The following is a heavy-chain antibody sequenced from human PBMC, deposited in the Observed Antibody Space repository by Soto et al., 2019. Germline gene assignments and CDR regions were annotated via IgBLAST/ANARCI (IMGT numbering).Heavy chain of an antibody. Sequence: QVQLQESGPGLLKPSGTLSLTCAVSGGSIRSNNWWSWVRQPPGKGLEWIGRSFHSGSTHYNPSLKTRVTISVDKSKNQCSLKLSSVTAADAAVYYWARVYSGSYSDHWGQGTLVTVSS. V-gene: IGHV4-4*02. J-gene: IGHJ4*02. D-gene: IGHD1-26*01. CDR2: SFHSGST. CDR1: GGSIRSNNW. CDR3: ARVYSGSYSDH.